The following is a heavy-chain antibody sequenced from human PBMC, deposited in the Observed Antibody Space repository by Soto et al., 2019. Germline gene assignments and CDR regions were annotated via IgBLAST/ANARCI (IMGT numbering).Heavy chain of an antibody. Sequence: QVQLAQSGAEVKKPGSTVKVSCKTSGGTFSKYGISWVRQAPGQGLEWVGGIIPSSGSTNYAQKFQGRVTIIADDSTSTAYMELSSLRSEDTAVYHCARVMYNWNYGTVQHYYNAMDVWGQGTTVTVSS. V-gene: IGHV1-69*01. D-gene: IGHD1-7*01. J-gene: IGHJ6*02. CDR3: ARVMYNWNYGTVQHYYNAMDV. CDR1: GGTFSKYG. CDR2: IIPSSGST.